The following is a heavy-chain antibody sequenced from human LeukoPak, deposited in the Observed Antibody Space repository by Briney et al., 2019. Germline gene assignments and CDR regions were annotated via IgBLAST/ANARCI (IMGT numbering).Heavy chain of an antibody. J-gene: IGHJ4*02. Sequence: PGRSLRVSCAGSGFTFSRYGMHWVRQAPGKVLEGVAVIWYDGSNNYYADSVKGRFTTSRDNSKHSPHLQMNSLRAEATAVYYCARDYGFGQFLDYWGQGTLVTVSS. V-gene: IGHV3-33*01. CDR2: IWYDGSNN. CDR3: ARDYGFGQFLDY. D-gene: IGHD3-10*01. CDR1: GFTFSRYG.